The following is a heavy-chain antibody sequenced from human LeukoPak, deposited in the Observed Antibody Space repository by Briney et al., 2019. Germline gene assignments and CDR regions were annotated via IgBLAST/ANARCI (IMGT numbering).Heavy chain of an antibody. Sequence: SETLSLTCTVSGGSISSSSYYWGWIRQPPGKGLEWIGSIYYSGSTYYNPSLKSRVTISVDTSKNQFSLKLSSVTAADTAVYNWGRGGSWPYTCSTPGGQETLSTASS. D-gene: IGHD6-13*01. J-gene: IGHJ5*02. CDR2: IYYSGST. CDR1: GGSISSSSYY. V-gene: IGHV4-39*07. CDR3: GRGGSWPYTCSTP.